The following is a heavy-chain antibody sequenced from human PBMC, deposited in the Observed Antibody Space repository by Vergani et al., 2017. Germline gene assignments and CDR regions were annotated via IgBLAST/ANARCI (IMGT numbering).Heavy chain of an antibody. V-gene: IGHV3-21*01. Sequence: EVQMVESGGGLVKPGGSLRLSCVASGFTFSHYSMNWVRQAPGKGLEWVSSISGNNDDVYYADSVKGRFTISRDNAKNSLYLDMSSLRAEDTAVYYCAREGYSSGWYGTDYYGMDVWGQGTTVTVSS. J-gene: IGHJ6*02. CDR2: ISGNNDDV. CDR1: GFTFSHYS. D-gene: IGHD6-19*01. CDR3: AREGYSSGWYGTDYYGMDV.